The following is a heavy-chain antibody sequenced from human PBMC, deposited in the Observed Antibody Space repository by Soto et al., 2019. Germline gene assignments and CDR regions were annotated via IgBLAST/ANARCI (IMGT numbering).Heavy chain of an antibody. J-gene: IGHJ3*02. Sequence: EVQLVESGGGQVKPGGSLRLSCAASGLSFSTYSMNWVRQAPGKGLEWVSSIHSSSRYIYYADSVKGRFTISRDNAKNSLFLQMSSLRAEDTAVYYCARGSQNFWMREDAFDIWGQGTMVSVSS. V-gene: IGHV3-21*01. CDR1: GLSFSTYS. CDR2: IHSSSRYI. D-gene: IGHD3-3*01. CDR3: ARGSQNFWMREDAFDI.